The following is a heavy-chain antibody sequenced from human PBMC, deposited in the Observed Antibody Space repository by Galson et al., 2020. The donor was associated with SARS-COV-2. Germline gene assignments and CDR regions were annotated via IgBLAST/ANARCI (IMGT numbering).Heavy chain of an antibody. CDR2: INHSGSP. D-gene: IGHD3-10*01. J-gene: IGHJ6*02. Sequence: SETLSLTCAVYGGSFSGYYWTWIRQPPGKGLEWIGAINHSGSPNYNPSLKSRVTMSVDTSKNQFSLRLSSVTAADTGVNYCAKRNELVWFGLLLLSNYNYGMDVWGQGTTVTVSS. CDR1: GGSFSGYY. CDR3: AKRNELVWFGLLLLSNYNYGMDV. V-gene: IGHV4-34*01.